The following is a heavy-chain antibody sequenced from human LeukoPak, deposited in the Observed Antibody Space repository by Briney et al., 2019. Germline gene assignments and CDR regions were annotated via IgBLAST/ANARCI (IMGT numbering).Heavy chain of an antibody. Sequence: GGSLRLSCAASGFTFSSYEMNWVRQAPGKGLEWVSYISSSGSTIYYADSVKGRFTISRDNAKNSLYLQMNSLRAEDTAVYYCAKDFPYDSSGYLGVTDYWGQGTLVTVSS. CDR1: GFTFSSYE. CDR3: AKDFPYDSSGYLGVTDY. J-gene: IGHJ4*02. CDR2: ISSSGSTI. V-gene: IGHV3-48*03. D-gene: IGHD3-22*01.